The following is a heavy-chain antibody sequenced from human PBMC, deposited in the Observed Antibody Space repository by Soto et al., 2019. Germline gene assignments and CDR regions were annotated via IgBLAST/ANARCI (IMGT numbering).Heavy chain of an antibody. V-gene: IGHV3-23*01. Sequence: PGGSLRLSCAASGFTFSSYAMSWVRQAPGKGLEWVSAISGSGGSTYYADSVKGRFTISRDNSKNTLYLQMNSLRAEDTAVYYCAKAVGYSSGWYLDYWGQGTLVTVSS. CDR1: GFTFSSYA. J-gene: IGHJ4*02. CDR2: ISGSGGST. CDR3: AKAVGYSSGWYLDY. D-gene: IGHD6-19*01.